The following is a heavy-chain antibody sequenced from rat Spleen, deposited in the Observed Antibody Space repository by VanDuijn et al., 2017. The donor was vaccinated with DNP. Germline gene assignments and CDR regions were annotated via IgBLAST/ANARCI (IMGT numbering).Heavy chain of an antibody. Sequence: EVQLMESGGGLVQPGRSLKLSCVASGFTFSDYNMAWVRQAPERGLEWVATVSYDGSSTFYRDSVKGRFTISRHNAENTVYLQMNSLRSEDMATYYCVRPHYEGYRIGYFDYWGQGVMVTVSS. CDR3: VRPHYEGYRIGYFDY. CDR2: VSYDGSST. CDR1: GFTFSDYN. V-gene: IGHV5-7*01. D-gene: IGHD1-11*01. J-gene: IGHJ2*01.